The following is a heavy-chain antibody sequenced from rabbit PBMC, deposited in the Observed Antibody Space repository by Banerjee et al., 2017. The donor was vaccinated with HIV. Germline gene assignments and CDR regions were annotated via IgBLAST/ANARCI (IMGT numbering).Heavy chain of an antibody. CDR1: GFSFSSSYW. J-gene: IGHJ4*01. D-gene: IGHD4-1*01. Sequence: QSLEESGGDLVKPGASLTLTCTASGFSFSSSYWICWVRQAPGKGLEWIACIYGGNSGTAYYASWAKGRFTISKTSSTTVTLQMTSLTAADTATYFCVRVNSGLNLWGPGTLVTVS. V-gene: IGHV1S40*01. CDR3: VRVNSGLNL. CDR2: IYGGNSGTA.